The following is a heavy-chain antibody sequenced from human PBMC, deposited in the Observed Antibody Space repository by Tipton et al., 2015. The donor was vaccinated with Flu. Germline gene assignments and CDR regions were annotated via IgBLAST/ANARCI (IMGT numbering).Heavy chain of an antibody. Sequence: SLRLSCAASGFSVSSHYMSWVRQAPGKGLEWVSVIYTGTRTYYADSVKGRFTISRDDSKNTLSLQMDRLRVEDSAMYYCVRSGYSYGYVDRWGQGALVTVSS. CDR2: IYTGTRT. J-gene: IGHJ1*01. D-gene: IGHD3-16*01. V-gene: IGHV3-66*02. CDR3: VRSGYSYGYVDR. CDR1: GFSVSSHY.